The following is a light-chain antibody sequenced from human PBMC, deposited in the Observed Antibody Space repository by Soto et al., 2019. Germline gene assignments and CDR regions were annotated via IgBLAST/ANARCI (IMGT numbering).Light chain of an antibody. CDR1: QSISNW. CDR3: QQYKSFSSS. J-gene: IGKJ4*01. CDR2: DAS. V-gene: IGKV1-5*01. Sequence: DIQMTQSPSTLSAFVGDRVTITCRASQSISNWLAWYQQKPGKAPKFLIYDASSLESGVPSRFSGSGSGTEFTLTIRSLQTADFATDYCQQYKSFSSSFGGGTKVEI.